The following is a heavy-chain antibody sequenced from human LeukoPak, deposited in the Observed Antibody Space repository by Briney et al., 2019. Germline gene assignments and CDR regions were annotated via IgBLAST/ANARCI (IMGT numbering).Heavy chain of an antibody. Sequence: ASVKVPCKASGYTFTSYDINWVRQATGQGLEWMGWMNPNSGNTGYAQKFQGRVTMTRNTSISTAYMELSSLRSEDTAVYYCARLGVSRSPYSSSWYDWFDPWGQGTLVTVSS. CDR2: MNPNSGNT. CDR1: GYTFTSYD. CDR3: ARLGVSRSPYSSSWYDWFDP. V-gene: IGHV1-8*01. J-gene: IGHJ5*02. D-gene: IGHD6-13*01.